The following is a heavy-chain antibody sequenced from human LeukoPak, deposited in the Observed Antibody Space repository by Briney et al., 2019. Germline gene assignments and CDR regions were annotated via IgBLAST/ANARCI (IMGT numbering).Heavy chain of an antibody. J-gene: IGHJ3*01. CDR3: VRPDDNSFDF. V-gene: IGHV4-39*01. D-gene: IGHD3-9*01. CDR2: IYYREST. Sequence: SETLSLTCTVSGGSISSSSYYWGWIRQSPGKGLEWIGSIYYRESTYYNPSLKSRVTISVDTSKNQFSLKLSSVTAADTAVYYCVRPDDNSFDFWGQGTMVTVSS. CDR1: GGSISSSSYY.